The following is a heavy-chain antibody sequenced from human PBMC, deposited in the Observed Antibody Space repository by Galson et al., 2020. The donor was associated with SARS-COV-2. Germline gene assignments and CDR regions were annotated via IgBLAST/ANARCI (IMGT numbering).Heavy chain of an antibody. CDR2: MNPNSGNT. CDR3: ARVVALYYDFWSGYFSPGTYYYYMDV. CDR1: GYTFTSYD. V-gene: IGHV1-8*01. J-gene: IGHJ6*03. D-gene: IGHD3-3*01. Sequence: ASVKVSCKASGYTFTSYDINWVRQATGQGLEWMGWMNPNSGNTGYAQKFQGRVTMTRNTSISTAYMELSSLRSEDTAVYYCARVVALYYDFWSGYFSPGTYYYYMDVWGKGTTVTVSS.